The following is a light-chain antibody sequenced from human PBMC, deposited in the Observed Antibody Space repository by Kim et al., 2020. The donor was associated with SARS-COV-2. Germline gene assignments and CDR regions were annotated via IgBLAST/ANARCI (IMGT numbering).Light chain of an antibody. J-gene: IGLJ3*02. CDR1: SGSIASNY. CDR2: EDN. Sequence: TVTISCTRSSGSIASNYVQWYQQRPGSAPTTVIYEDNQRPSGVPDRFSGSIDSSSNSASLTISGLETEDEADYYCQSYDSSNSHWVFGGGTQLTVL. V-gene: IGLV6-57*03. CDR3: QSYDSSNSHWV.